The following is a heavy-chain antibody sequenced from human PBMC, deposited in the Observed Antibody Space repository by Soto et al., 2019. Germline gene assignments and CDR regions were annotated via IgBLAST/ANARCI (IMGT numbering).Heavy chain of an antibody. Sequence: SETLSLTCAVSGGSISSGGYSWRWIPQPPGKGLEWIGYIYHSGSTNYNPSLKSRVTISVDTSKNQFSLKLSSVTAADTAVYYCARGSDRQQLAADWFDPWGQGTLVTVSS. CDR3: ARGSDRQQLAADWFDP. CDR2: IYHSGST. CDR1: GGSISSGGYS. D-gene: IGHD6-13*01. J-gene: IGHJ5*02. V-gene: IGHV4-30-2*01.